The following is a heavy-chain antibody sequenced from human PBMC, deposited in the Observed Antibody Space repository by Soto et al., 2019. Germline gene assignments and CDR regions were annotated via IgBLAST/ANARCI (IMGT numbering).Heavy chain of an antibody. J-gene: IGHJ4*02. CDR2: ISESGNNI. D-gene: IGHD1-26*01. V-gene: IGHV3-23*01. Sequence: EVQRLESGGGLVQPGGSLRLSCAASGFTFRRYAMSWFRQAAGKGLDWVSSISESGNNIYYADSVKGRFTISRDNSKNTLYLQMNGLRAEDTATYYCAKGAKWELPLDSWGQGTLVTVSS. CDR3: AKGAKWELPLDS. CDR1: GFTFRRYA.